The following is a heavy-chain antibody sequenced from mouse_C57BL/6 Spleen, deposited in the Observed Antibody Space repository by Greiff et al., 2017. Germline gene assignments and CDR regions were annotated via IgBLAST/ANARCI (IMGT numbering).Heavy chain of an antibody. CDR3: SSHYYGSSYDY. D-gene: IGHD1-1*01. J-gene: IGHJ2*01. CDR1: GFTFSSYT. V-gene: IGHV5-9*01. Sequence: EVMLVESGGGLVKPGGSLKLSCAASGFTFSSYTMSWVRQTPEKWLGWVATISGGGGNTYYPDSVKGRFTISRDNAKNTLYLQMSSLRSEDTALYYWSSHYYGSSYDYWGQGTTLTVSS. CDR2: ISGGGGNT.